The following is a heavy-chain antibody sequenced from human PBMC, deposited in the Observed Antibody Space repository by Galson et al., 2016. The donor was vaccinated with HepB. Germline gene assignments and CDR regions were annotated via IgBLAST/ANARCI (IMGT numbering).Heavy chain of an antibody. V-gene: IGHV3-23*01. CDR2: ISRSGDST. D-gene: IGHD2-2*01. CDR1: GFTFRSHA. Sequence: SLRLSCAASGFTFRSHAMTWVRQAPGKGLEVVSSISRSGDSTDYADSVKGRFTISRDNSKNTLSLQMNSLTADDTAIYYCVQGSTAPAVWGKGTTVTVSS. J-gene: IGHJ6*04. CDR3: VQGSTAPAV.